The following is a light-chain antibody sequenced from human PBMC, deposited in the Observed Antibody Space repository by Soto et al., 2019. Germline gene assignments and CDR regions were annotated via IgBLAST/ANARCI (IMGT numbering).Light chain of an antibody. J-gene: IGLJ3*02. V-gene: IGLV1-47*01. CDR3: AAWDDRLSGRV. Sequence: QLVLTQPPSASGTPGQRVTISCSGNNSNIGSNYVYWYQQLPGTAPKLLIYRNNQRPSGVPDRLSGSKSGTSASLVISGLRSEDEADYYCAAWDDRLSGRVFGGGTKLTVL. CDR1: NSNIGSNY. CDR2: RNN.